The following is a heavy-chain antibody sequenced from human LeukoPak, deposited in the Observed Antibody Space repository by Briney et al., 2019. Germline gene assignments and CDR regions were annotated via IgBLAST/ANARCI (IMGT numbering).Heavy chain of an antibody. Sequence: SETLSLTCTVSGGSISGFYWSWIRQPAGKGLEWIGRIYTSGSTNYNPSLKSRVTMSVDTSKNQFSLKLSSVTAADTAVYYCARRYSTGWYYFDYWGQGTLVTVSS. CDR2: IYTSGST. CDR3: ARRYSTGWYYFDY. V-gene: IGHV4-4*07. J-gene: IGHJ4*02. CDR1: GGSISGFY. D-gene: IGHD6-19*01.